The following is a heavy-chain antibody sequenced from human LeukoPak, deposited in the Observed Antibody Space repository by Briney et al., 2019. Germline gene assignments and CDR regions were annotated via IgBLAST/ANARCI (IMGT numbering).Heavy chain of an antibody. CDR3: ANGDIAAAGNYYYYGMDV. V-gene: IGHV3-23*01. D-gene: IGHD6-13*01. CDR2: ISGSGGST. Sequence: PGGSLRLSCAASGFTFSSYAMSWVRQAPGKGLEGVSAISGSGGSTYYADSVKGRFTISRDNSKNTLYLQMNSLRAEDTAVYYCANGDIAAAGNYYYYGMDVWGQGTTVTVSS. CDR1: GFTFSSYA. J-gene: IGHJ6*02.